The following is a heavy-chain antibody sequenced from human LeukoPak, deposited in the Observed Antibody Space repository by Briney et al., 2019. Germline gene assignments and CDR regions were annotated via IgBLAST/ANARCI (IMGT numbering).Heavy chain of an antibody. D-gene: IGHD3-10*01. J-gene: IGHJ4*02. CDR3: ARGGPHGSPTERFDY. CDR1: GFTFSSYW. V-gene: IGHV3-7*01. Sequence: HPGGSLRLSCAASGFTFSSYWMSWVRQAPGKGLEWVANIKQDGSEKYYVDSVKGRFTISRDNAKNSLYLQMNSLRAEDTAVYYCARGGPHGSPTERFDYWGQGTLVTVSS. CDR2: IKQDGSEK.